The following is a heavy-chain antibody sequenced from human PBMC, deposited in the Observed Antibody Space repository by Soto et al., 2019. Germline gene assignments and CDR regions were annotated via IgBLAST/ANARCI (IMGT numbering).Heavy chain of an antibody. D-gene: IGHD2-15*01. V-gene: IGHV4-59*01. CDR3: ARLLGYCSGGSCSDAFDI. CDR1: GGSISSYY. J-gene: IGHJ3*02. CDR2: IYYSGST. Sequence: QVQLQESGPGLVKPSETLSLTCTVSGGSISSYYWSWIRQPPGKGLEWIGYIYYSGSTNYNPSLKSRVTISVDTSKNQFSLKLSSVTAADTAVYYCARLLGYCSGGSCSDAFDIWGQGTMVTVSS.